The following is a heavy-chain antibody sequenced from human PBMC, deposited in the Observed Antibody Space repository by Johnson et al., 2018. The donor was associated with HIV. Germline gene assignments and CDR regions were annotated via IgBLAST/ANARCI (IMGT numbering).Heavy chain of an antibody. J-gene: IGHJ3*02. CDR1: GFTFRSYA. V-gene: IGHV3-30-3*01. CDR3: AREMNAGNDAFDI. Sequence: QVQVVESGGGVVQPGRSLRLSCAASGFTFRSYAMHWVRQAPGRGLEWVAVISYDGSNKYYADSVKGRFTISRDNSKNTLYLQMNSLRAEDTAVYYGAREMNAGNDAFDIWGQGTMVTVSS. CDR2: ISYDGSNK.